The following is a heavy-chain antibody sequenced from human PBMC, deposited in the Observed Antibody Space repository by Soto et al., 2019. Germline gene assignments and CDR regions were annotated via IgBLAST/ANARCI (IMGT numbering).Heavy chain of an antibody. CDR3: ARAIGALRYFDWPLRYGMDV. V-gene: IGHV3-21*01. CDR2: ISSSSSYI. D-gene: IGHD3-9*01. CDR1: GFTFSSYS. J-gene: IGHJ6*02. Sequence: PGGSLRLSCAASGFTFSSYSMNWVRQAPGKGLELVSSISSSSSYIYYADSVKGRFTISRDNAKNSLYLQMNSLRAEDTAVYYCARAIGALRYFDWPLRYGMDVWGQGTTVTVSS.